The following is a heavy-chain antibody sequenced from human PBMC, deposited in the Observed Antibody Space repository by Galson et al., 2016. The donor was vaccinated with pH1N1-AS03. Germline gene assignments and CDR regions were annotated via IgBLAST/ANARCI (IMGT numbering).Heavy chain of an antibody. V-gene: IGHV3-9*01. CDR3: AKDMEEWRVDAFHV. CDR1: GSNFEKYA. CDR2: ISGNTLKK. Sequence: SLRLSCAASGSNFEKYAMHWVRQAPGKGLEWVSGISGNTLKKTYAASVKGRFTISRDNAKNSLYLQMDGLRPEDTALYYCAKDMEEWRVDAFHVWGQGAMVIVSS. J-gene: IGHJ3*01. D-gene: IGHD3-3*01.